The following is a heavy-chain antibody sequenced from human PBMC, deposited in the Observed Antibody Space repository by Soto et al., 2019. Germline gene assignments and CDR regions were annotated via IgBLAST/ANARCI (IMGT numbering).Heavy chain of an antibody. CDR1: GGTFSSYT. Sequence: GASVKVSCKASGGTFSSYTISWVRQAPGQGLEWMGRIIPILGTANYAQKFQGRVTITADKSTSTAYMELSSLRSEDTAVYYCARDRTGTTVVDYWGQGTLVTVSS. CDR2: IIPILGTA. CDR3: ARDRTGTTVVDY. V-gene: IGHV1-69*08. D-gene: IGHD1-1*01. J-gene: IGHJ4*02.